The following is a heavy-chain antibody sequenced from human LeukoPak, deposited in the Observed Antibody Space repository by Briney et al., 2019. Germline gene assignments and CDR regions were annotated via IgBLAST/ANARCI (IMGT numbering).Heavy chain of an antibody. CDR3: ARELRTFDS. Sequence: GGSLRVSCAASGFSFSSYWMTWVRQAPGKGLEWVANIKHNGDELNYVDSVEDRFTISRDNAKNSLYLHMTSLRAEDTAAYYCARELRTFDSWGQGTLVTVSS. CDR2: IKHNGDEL. D-gene: IGHD3-16*01. J-gene: IGHJ4*02. CDR1: GFSFSSYW. V-gene: IGHV3-7*01.